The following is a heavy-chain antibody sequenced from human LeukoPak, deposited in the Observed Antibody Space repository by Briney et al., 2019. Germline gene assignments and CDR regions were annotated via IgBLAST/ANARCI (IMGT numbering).Heavy chain of an antibody. D-gene: IGHD6-19*01. Sequence: SQTLSLTCTVSGGSISSSDYYWSWIRQPPGKGLEWIGYIYYSGSTSYNPSLKSRVTISVDTSKNQFSLKLSSVTAADTAIYYCARDGRAGSLFAYWGQGTLVTVSS. CDR1: GGSISSSDYY. CDR2: IYYSGST. CDR3: ARDGRAGSLFAY. V-gene: IGHV4-30-4*01. J-gene: IGHJ4*02.